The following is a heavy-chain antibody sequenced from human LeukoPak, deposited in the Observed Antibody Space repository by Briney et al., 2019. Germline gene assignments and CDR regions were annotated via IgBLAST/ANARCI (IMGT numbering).Heavy chain of an antibody. V-gene: IGHV1-8*01. J-gene: IGHJ4*02. CDR1: VSTFANYD. Sequence: ASVTLSRTTSVSTFANYDINWMRQPPGPGLEWMGWMNPDSGNTGYAQKFQGRVIMTTNASMSTAYMELRGLRSEDTAIYYCARGAPVAIFGPGYDEYFEYWGQGAVVAASS. CDR3: ARGAPVAIFGPGYDEYFEY. CDR2: MNPDSGNT. D-gene: IGHD3-3*01.